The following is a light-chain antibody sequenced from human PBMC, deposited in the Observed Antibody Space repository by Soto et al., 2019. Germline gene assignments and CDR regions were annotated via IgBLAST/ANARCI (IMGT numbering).Light chain of an antibody. CDR1: SSDVGTYNL. Sequence: QSALTQPTSVSGSPGQSITISCTGTSSDVGTYNLVSWYQQHPGEAPKLLIYEGDKWPSGVSSRFSGSKSGNTASLTISGLQAEDEADYYCCAYAGGRTLVFCGGTKLTVL. CDR2: EGD. V-gene: IGLV2-23*01. J-gene: IGLJ2*01. CDR3: CAYAGGRTLV.